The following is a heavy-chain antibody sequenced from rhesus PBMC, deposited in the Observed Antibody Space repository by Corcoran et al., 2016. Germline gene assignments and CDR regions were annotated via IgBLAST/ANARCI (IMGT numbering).Heavy chain of an antibody. CDR2: ISNDGGSP. D-gene: IGHD3-9*01. V-gene: IGHV3-59*01. J-gene: IGHJ4*01. Sequence: EVQLVESGGGLAKPGGSLRLSCAASGFIFSDYYIHWVRQASGRGLEWVSRISNDGGSPRYADSVKGRFTISRENAKNTLYIQMDSLRAEDTAVYYCTRGGNEAGDYWGQGVLVTVSS. CDR3: TRGGNEAGDY. CDR1: GFIFSDYY.